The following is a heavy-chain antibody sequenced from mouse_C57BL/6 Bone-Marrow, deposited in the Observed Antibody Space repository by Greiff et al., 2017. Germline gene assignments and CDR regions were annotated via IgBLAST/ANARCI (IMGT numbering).Heavy chain of an antibody. D-gene: IGHD2-4*01. V-gene: IGHV1-76*01. Sequence: QVQLQQSGAELVRPGASVKLSCKASGYTFTDYYINWVKQRPGQGLEWIARLYPGSGNTYYNEKFKGKATLTAEKSSSTAYMQLSSLTSEDSAVYFCARASIYYEYDDFDYWGQGTTLTVSS. CDR3: ARASIYYEYDDFDY. J-gene: IGHJ2*01. CDR1: GYTFTDYY. CDR2: LYPGSGNT.